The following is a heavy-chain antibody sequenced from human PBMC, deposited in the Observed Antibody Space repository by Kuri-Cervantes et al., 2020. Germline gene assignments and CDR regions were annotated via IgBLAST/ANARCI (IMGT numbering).Heavy chain of an antibody. J-gene: IGHJ4*02. D-gene: IGHD1-14*01. Sequence: GGSLRLSCAASGFTFETFGMHWVRQAPGKGLEWVAFIRYDGSEKYYSDSVRGRFTISRDNSKNTLYLQMSSLRVEDTALYYCAKGGNNGGYWGQGTLVTVSS. CDR2: IRYDGSEK. CDR3: AKGGNNGGY. CDR1: GFTFETFG. V-gene: IGHV3-30*02.